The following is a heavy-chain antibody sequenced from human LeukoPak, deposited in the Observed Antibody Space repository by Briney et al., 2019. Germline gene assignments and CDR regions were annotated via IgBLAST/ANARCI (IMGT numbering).Heavy chain of an antibody. Sequence: GESLKISCKGSGYSFTSYWITWARQMPGKGLEWMGIIYPGDSDTRYSPSFQGQVTISADKSISTAYLQWSSLKASDTAMYYCARRTQLGAFYFDYWGQGTLVTVSS. CDR1: GYSFTSYW. D-gene: IGHD1-26*01. CDR3: ARRTQLGAFYFDY. CDR2: IYPGDSDT. V-gene: IGHV5-51*01. J-gene: IGHJ4*02.